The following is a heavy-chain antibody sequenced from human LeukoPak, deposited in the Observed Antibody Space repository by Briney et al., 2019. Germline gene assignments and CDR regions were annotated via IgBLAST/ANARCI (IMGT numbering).Heavy chain of an antibody. Sequence: GGSLRLSCAASGFTFSSYAMSWVRQAPGKGLEWVSAISGSGGSTYYADSVKGRFTISTDNAKNSLYLQMNSLRAEDTAVYYCARDLNWAFDIWGQGTIVTVSS. V-gene: IGHV3-23*01. CDR1: GFTFSSYA. CDR2: ISGSGGST. J-gene: IGHJ3*02. CDR3: ARDLNWAFDI.